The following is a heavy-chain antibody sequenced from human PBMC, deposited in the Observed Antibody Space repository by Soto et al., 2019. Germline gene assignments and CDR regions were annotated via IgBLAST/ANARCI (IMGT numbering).Heavy chain of an antibody. D-gene: IGHD3-10*01. CDR1: GYTFTIYA. J-gene: IGHJ6*03. V-gene: IGHV1-3*01. CDR3: ARSITMVRGVIDYYYYMDV. Sequence: GASVKVYCKAAGYTFTIYAMHWGRQAPGQRLEWMGWINAGNGNTKYSQKFQGRVTITRDTSASTAYMELSSLRSEDTAVYYCARSITMVRGVIDYYYYMDVWGKGTTVTVSS. CDR2: INAGNGNT.